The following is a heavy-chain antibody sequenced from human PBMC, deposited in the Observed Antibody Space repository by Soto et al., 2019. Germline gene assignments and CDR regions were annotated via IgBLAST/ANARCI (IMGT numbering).Heavy chain of an antibody. V-gene: IGHV4-30-2*01. D-gene: IGHD6-13*01. Sequence: DLEWIGYIYHSGSTYYNPSLKSRVTISVDRSKNQFSLKLSSVTAADTAVYYCARVGSSPGGYYFDYWGQGTLVTVSS. CDR3: ARVGSSPGGYYFDY. CDR2: IYHSGST. J-gene: IGHJ4*02.